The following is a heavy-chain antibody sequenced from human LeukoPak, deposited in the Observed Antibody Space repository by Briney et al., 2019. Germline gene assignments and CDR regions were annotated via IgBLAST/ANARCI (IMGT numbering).Heavy chain of an antibody. CDR2: ISWNSGSI. CDR1: GFTFDDYA. D-gene: IGHD2-21*02. Sequence: GGSLRLSCAASGFTFDDYAMHWVRQAPGKGLEWVSGISWNSGSIGYADSVKGRFTISRDNAKNSLYLQMNSLRAEDTAVYYCARDHVVVTASSFDYWGQGTLVTVSS. J-gene: IGHJ4*02. CDR3: ARDHVVVTASSFDY. V-gene: IGHV3-9*01.